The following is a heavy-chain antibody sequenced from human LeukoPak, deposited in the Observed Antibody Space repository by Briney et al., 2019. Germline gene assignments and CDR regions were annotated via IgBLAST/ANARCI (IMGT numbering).Heavy chain of an antibody. CDR1: GYTLTELS. Sequence: VASVKVSCKVSGYTLTELSMHWVRQAPGKGLEWMGGFDPEDGETIYAQKFQGRVTMTEDTSTDTAYMELSSLRCEDTAVYYCATSVVATTLWSLDFDYWGQGTLVTVSS. D-gene: IGHD2-15*01. CDR2: FDPEDGET. CDR3: ATSVVATTLWSLDFDY. V-gene: IGHV1-24*01. J-gene: IGHJ4*02.